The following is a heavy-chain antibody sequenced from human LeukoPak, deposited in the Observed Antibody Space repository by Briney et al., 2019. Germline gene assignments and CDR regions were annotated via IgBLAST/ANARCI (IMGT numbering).Heavy chain of an antibody. CDR2: ISGSGGNT. D-gene: IGHD1-26*01. CDR1: GFTFSSYA. Sequence: GGSLRLSCAASGFTFSSYAMSWVRQAPGKGLEWVSTISGSGGNTYYADSVKGRFTISRDNSKNTLYLQMNSLRAEDTAVFYCAKLTGATVPFDCWGQGTLVTVSS. CDR3: AKLTGATVPFDC. J-gene: IGHJ4*02. V-gene: IGHV3-23*01.